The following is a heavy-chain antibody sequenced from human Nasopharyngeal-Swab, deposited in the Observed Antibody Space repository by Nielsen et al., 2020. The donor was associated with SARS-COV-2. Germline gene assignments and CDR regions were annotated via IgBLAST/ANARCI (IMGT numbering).Heavy chain of an antibody. Sequence: GESLKISCEGSGYSFSNYWISWVRQVPGKGLEWKGKVDPSDSYTDYSPSLRGHVTISVDRSISTAYLRWSSLKASDTAMYYCARQYQNYFGSGDYHGAFDIWGQGTMVTVSS. J-gene: IGHJ3*02. CDR2: VDPSDSYT. CDR3: ARQYQNYFGSGDYHGAFDI. V-gene: IGHV5-10-1*01. CDR1: GYSFSNYW. D-gene: IGHD3-10*01.